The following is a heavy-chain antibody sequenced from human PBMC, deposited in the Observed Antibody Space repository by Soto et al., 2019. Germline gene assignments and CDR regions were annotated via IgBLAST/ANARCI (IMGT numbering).Heavy chain of an antibody. CDR2: IIPILGIA. D-gene: IGHD3-22*01. CDR3: ARHPSSRYYYPVTPPDY. J-gene: IGHJ4*02. Sequence: QVQLVQSGAEVKKPGSSVKVSCKASGGTFSSYTISWVRQAPGQGHEWMGRIIPILGIANYAQKFQGRVTITVDKSTSTAYMELSSLRSEDTAVYYCARHPSSRYYYPVTPPDYWGQGTLVTVSS. V-gene: IGHV1-69*02. CDR1: GGTFSSYT.